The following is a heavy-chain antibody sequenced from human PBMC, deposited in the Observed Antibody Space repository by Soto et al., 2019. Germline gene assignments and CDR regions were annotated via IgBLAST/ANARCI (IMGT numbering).Heavy chain of an antibody. D-gene: IGHD3-9*01. CDR2: ISPSSGVK. Sequence: ASVNVSFKGSRYTFNDYHLHSLLHPPGQCVEWMGLISPSSGVKTYAPKVQDRVTMTTDTSNSTAYMDIHRLLSDETDVYYCARGHGTKHWFPFDFWGKGSMVTVSS. CDR1: RYTFNDYH. CDR3: ARGHGTKHWFPFDF. J-gene: IGHJ4*02. V-gene: IGHV1-2*02.